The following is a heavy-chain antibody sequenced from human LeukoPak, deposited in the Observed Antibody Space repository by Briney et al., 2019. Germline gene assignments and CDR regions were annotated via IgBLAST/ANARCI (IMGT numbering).Heavy chain of an antibody. CDR1: GFTFSSYG. V-gene: IGHV3-30*02. CDR2: IRYDGSNK. D-gene: IGHD4-23*01. J-gene: IGHJ4*02. CDR3: ARVKLEIGGNFDY. Sequence: HTGGSLRLSCAASGFTFSSYGMHWVRQAPGKGLEWVAFIRYDGSNKYYADSVKGRFTISRDNSKNTLYLQMNSLRAEDTAVYYCARVKLEIGGNFDYWGQGTLVTVSS.